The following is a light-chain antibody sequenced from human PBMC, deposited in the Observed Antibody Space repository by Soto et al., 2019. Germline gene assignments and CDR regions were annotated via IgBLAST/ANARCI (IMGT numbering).Light chain of an antibody. J-gene: IGKJ2*01. CDR2: DAS. V-gene: IGKV3-11*01. Sequence: EIVLTQSPATLSLSPGERATLSCRASQSVSSYLSWYQHKPGQAPRLLIYDASTRATAIPARFSGSGSGTDDTLTISSMEPEDFAAYYCHQRINRPRNTFGQGTRLEIK. CDR3: HQRINRPRNT. CDR1: QSVSSY.